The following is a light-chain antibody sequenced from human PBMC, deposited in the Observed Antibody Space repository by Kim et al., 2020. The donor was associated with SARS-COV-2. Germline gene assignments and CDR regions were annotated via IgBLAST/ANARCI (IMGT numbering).Light chain of an antibody. J-gene: IGKJ1*01. CDR1: QSVSSSY. CDR2: GAS. CDR3: QQYGSPWT. Sequence: EIVLTQSPGTLSLSPGERATLSCRASQSVSSSYLAWYQQKPGQAPRLLIYGASSRATGIPDRFSGSGSGTDFTLTISRLEPEEFAVYYCQQYGSPWTFGQGTKVDIK. V-gene: IGKV3-20*01.